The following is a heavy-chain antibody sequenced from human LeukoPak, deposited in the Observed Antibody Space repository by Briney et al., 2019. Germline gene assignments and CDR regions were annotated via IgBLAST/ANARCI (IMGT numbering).Heavy chain of an antibody. CDR1: GFTFSNAW. CDR2: ISYDGSNK. Sequence: PGGSLRLSCAASGFTFSNAWMNWVRQAPGKGLEWVAVISYDGSNKYYADSVKGRFTISRDNSKNTLYLQMNSLRAEDTAVYYCAKDVGIAAPNEGYWGQGTLVTVSS. V-gene: IGHV3-30*18. CDR3: AKDVGIAAPNEGY. D-gene: IGHD6-13*01. J-gene: IGHJ4*02.